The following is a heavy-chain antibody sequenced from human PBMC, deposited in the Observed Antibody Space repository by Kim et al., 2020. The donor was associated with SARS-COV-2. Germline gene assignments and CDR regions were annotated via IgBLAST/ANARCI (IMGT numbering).Heavy chain of an antibody. D-gene: IGHD4-17*01. CDR3: ARGGTVTTADAFDI. J-gene: IGHJ3*02. V-gene: IGHV1-69*01. Sequence: AQKFQGRVTITADESTSTAYMELSSLRSEDTAVYYCARGGTVTTADAFDIWGQGTMVTVSS.